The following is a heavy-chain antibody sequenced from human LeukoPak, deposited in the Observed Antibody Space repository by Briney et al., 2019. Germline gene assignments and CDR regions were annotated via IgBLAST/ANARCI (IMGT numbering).Heavy chain of an antibody. V-gene: IGHV3-13*01. D-gene: IGHD1-26*01. CDR3: AKGGKWDVTPFDY. CDR2: IGIAGDT. J-gene: IGHJ4*02. Sequence: PGGSLRLSCAASGFTFSSYDMQWVRQVIGKGLEWVSAIGIAGDTHYSGSVKGRFTISRDNSKNTLYLQVNSLRAEDTAVYYCAKGGKWDVTPFDYWGQGTLVTVSS. CDR1: GFTFSSYD.